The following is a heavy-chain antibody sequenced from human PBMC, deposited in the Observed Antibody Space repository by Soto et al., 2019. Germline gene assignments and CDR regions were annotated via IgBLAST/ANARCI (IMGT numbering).Heavy chain of an antibody. CDR1: GFSLSKARMG. CDR3: AQTNDYGDYSYYSGMDV. CDR2: IFSNDEK. V-gene: IGHV2-26*01. D-gene: IGHD4-17*01. J-gene: IGHJ6*02. Sequence: QVTLKESGPVLVKPTETLTLTCTVSGFSLSKARMGVSWIRQPPGKALEWLAHIFSNDEKSYSTSLKSRLTISNDASKRQVVRSMTDMDPVGTATDYRAQTNDYGDYSYYSGMDVWGQGTTVTVSS.